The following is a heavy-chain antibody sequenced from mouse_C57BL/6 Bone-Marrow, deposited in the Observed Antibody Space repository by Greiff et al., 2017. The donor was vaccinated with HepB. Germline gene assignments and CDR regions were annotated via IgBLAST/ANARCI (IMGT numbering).Heavy chain of an antibody. CDR2: IYPGSGNT. V-gene: IGHV1-76*01. CDR1: GYTFTDYY. Sequence: QVQLQQSGAELVRPGASVKLSCKASGYTFTDYYINWVKQRPGQGLEWIARIYPGSGNTYYNEKFKGKATLTAEKSSSTAYMQLSSLTSEDSAVYFCAREGGSYYAMDYWGQGTSVTVSS. J-gene: IGHJ4*01. CDR3: AREGGSYYAMDY.